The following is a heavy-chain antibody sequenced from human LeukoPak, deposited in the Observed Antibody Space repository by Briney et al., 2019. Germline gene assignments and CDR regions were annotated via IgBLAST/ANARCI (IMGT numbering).Heavy chain of an antibody. Sequence: GGSLRLSCAASGFTFSSYGMHWVRQAPGKGLEWVAVISYDGSNKYYADSVKGRFTISRDNSKNTLYLQMNSLRAEDTAVYYCAKYKKRKDIVVAPSAGKRGQGTLVTVPS. V-gene: IGHV3-30*18. CDR2: ISYDGSNK. CDR1: GFTFSSYG. J-gene: IGHJ4*02. CDR3: AKYKKRKDIVVAPSAGK. D-gene: IGHD2-15*01.